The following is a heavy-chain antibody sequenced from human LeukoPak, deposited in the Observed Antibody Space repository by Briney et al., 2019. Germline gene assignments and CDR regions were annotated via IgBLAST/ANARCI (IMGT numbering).Heavy chain of an antibody. J-gene: IGHJ5*02. Sequence: TGGSLRLSCAASGFTFSSYSMNWVRQAPGKGLEWVSSISSSSSYIYYADSVKGRFTISRDNAKNPLYLQMNSLRAEDTAVYYCARGSDWSTNWFDPWGQGTLVTVSS. CDR1: GFTFSSYS. CDR2: ISSSSSYI. CDR3: ARGSDWSTNWFDP. V-gene: IGHV3-21*01. D-gene: IGHD1-1*01.